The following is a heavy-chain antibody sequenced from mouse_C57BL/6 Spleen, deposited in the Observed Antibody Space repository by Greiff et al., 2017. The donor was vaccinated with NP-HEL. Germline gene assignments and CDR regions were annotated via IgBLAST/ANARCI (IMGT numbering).Heavy chain of an antibody. CDR1: GFNIKDDY. CDR2: IDPENGDT. Sequence: DVKLQESGAELVRPGASVKLSCTASGFNIKDDYMHWVKQRPEQGLEWIGWIDPENGDTEYASKFQGKATITADTPSNTAYLQLSSLTSEDTAVYYCTTDGAWFAYWGQGTLVTVSA. CDR3: TTDGAWFAY. J-gene: IGHJ3*01. V-gene: IGHV14-4*01.